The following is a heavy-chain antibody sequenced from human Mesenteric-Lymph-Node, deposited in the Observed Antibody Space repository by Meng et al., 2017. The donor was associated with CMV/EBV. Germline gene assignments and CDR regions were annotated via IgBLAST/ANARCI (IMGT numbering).Heavy chain of an antibody. CDR2: INHSGST. D-gene: IGHD4-23*01. Sequence: ESLKNSCTVYGESFSGSYWSWIRQPPGKGLEWIGQINHSGSTNYNPSLKSRVTISLDTSKNQFSLKLSSVTAADTAVYYCARSPAYGGNPPFDYWGQGTLVTVSS. CDR1: GESFSGSY. V-gene: IGHV4-34*01. J-gene: IGHJ4*02. CDR3: ARSPAYGGNPPFDY.